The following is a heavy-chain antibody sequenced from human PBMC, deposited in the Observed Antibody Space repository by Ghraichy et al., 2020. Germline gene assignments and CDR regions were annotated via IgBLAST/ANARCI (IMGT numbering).Heavy chain of an antibody. CDR3: ARDYFDSSGFDYIYCMDV. J-gene: IGHJ6*02. D-gene: IGHD3-22*01. Sequence: GGSLRLSCTGSGFTFRDFALSWFRQTPRRGLEWVGFVRSKAYGGTTRNAASVNGRFTVSRDDSKNAAYLQMNRLKTGDSGVYFCARDYFDSSGFDYIYCMDVWGPGTTVTVSS. CDR2: VRSKAYGGTT. V-gene: IGHV3-49*03. CDR1: GFTFRDFA.